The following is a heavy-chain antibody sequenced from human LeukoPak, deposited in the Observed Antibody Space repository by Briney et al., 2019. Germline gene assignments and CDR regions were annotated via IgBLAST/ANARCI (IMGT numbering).Heavy chain of an antibody. D-gene: IGHD5-12*01. CDR2: ISGSGGST. Sequence: PGGSLRLSCAASGFTFSSYAMNWVRQAAGKGLEWVSGISGSGGSTYYADSVKGRFTISRDNSKNTLYLQMNSLRAEDTAVYYCAKAWDIVATNGFDYWGQGTLVTVSS. J-gene: IGHJ4*02. CDR1: GFTFSSYA. CDR3: AKAWDIVATNGFDY. V-gene: IGHV3-23*01.